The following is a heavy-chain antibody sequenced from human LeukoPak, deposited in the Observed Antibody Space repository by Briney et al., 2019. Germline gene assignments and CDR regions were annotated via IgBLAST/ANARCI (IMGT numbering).Heavy chain of an antibody. CDR2: IHASGGT. Sequence: SETLSLSCTVSGASISSYYWNWIRQSPGKGQEWIGYIHASGGTSYDPSLKSRVTISIDTSKNQFSLKLSSVTAADTAVYYCAKGTSTVVTPNYYYHYSMDVWGKGTTVTVSS. J-gene: IGHJ6*03. V-gene: IGHV4-4*09. D-gene: IGHD4-23*01. CDR1: GASISSYY. CDR3: AKGTSTVVTPNYYYHYSMDV.